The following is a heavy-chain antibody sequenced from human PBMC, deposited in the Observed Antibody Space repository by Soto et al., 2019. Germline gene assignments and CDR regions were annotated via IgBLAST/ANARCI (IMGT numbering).Heavy chain of an antibody. CDR2: MNPNSGTT. V-gene: IGHV1-8*01. CDR1: GYTFTSYD. CDR3: ARDISGWYLAFDI. Sequence: QVQLVQSGAEVKKPVASVKVSCKASGYTFTSYDINWVRQATGQGLEWMGWMNPNSGTTGYAQKFQGRVTMTMNTSISTAYMELSSLRSEDTAVYYCARDISGWYLAFDIWGQGTMVTVSS. D-gene: IGHD6-19*01. J-gene: IGHJ3*02.